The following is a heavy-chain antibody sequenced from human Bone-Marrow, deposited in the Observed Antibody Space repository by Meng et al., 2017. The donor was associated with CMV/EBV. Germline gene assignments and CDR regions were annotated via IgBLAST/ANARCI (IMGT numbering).Heavy chain of an antibody. CDR3: ARDKGDYSYGYSSSGLLVDY. D-gene: IGHD5-18*01. CDR1: GYTFTSYY. Sequence: ASVKVSCKASGYTFTSYYMHWVRQAPGQGLEWMGIINPSGGSTSYAQKFQGRVTMTRDTSTSTVYIELSSLRSEDTAVYYCARDKGDYSYGYSSSGLLVDYWGQGTLVTVSS. CDR2: INPSGGST. J-gene: IGHJ4*02. V-gene: IGHV1-46*01.